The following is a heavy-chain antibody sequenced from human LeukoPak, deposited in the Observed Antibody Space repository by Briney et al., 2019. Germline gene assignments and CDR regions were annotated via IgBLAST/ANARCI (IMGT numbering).Heavy chain of an antibody. CDR1: GYTFTSYD. CDR3: ARGRSTGYPYYFEY. Sequence: ASVKVSCSASGYTFTSYDINWVRQATGQGLEWMGWMNPNSGSTGYAQKFQGRVTITRNTSISTAYMELSGLRSEDTAVYYCARGRSTGYPYYFEYWGQGTLVTVSS. D-gene: IGHD5-12*01. J-gene: IGHJ4*02. CDR2: MNPNSGST. V-gene: IGHV1-8*03.